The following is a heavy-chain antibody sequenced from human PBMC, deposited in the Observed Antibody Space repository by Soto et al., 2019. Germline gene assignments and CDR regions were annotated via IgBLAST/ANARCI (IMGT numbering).Heavy chain of an antibody. CDR3: VRTSLVVAAATREDY. J-gene: IGHJ4*02. CDR2: INSDGSST. V-gene: IGHV3-74*01. D-gene: IGHD2-15*01. Sequence: EVQLVESGGGLVQPGGSLRLSCAASGFTFSSYWMHWVRHAPGTGLVWVSRINSDGSSTSYADSVKGRFTISRDNAKNTLYLQMNSLRAAETAVYYCVRTSLVVAAATREDYWGQGTLVTVSS. CDR1: GFTFSSYW.